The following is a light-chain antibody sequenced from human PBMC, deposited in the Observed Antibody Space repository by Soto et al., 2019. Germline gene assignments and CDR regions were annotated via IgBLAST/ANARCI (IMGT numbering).Light chain of an antibody. J-gene: IGLJ2*01. V-gene: IGLV3-25*03. CDR1: ALPKQY. Sequence: SYELTQPPSVSVSPGQTARITCSGDALPKQYAYWYQQKPGQAPVLVIYKDSERPSGIPERFSGSSSGTTVTLTISGVQAEDEADYYCQSADSGGTYPLVVFGGGTKVTVL. CDR2: KDS. CDR3: QSADSGGTYPLVV.